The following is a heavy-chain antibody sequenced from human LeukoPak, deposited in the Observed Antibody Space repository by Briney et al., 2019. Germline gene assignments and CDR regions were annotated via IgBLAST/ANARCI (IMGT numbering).Heavy chain of an antibody. Sequence: PGRSLRLSCAASGFTFDDYAMHWVRQAPGKGLEWVSGISWNSGSIGYADSVKGRFTISRDNAKNSLYLQMNSLRAEDTALYYCAKGLTMVRGAIDYWGQGTLVTVSS. J-gene: IGHJ4*02. D-gene: IGHD3-10*01. CDR3: AKGLTMVRGAIDY. CDR1: GFTFDDYA. V-gene: IGHV3-9*01. CDR2: ISWNSGSI.